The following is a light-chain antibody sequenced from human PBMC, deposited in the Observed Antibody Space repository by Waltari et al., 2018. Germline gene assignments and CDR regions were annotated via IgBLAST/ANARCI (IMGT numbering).Light chain of an antibody. CDR2: VNSDGSH. CDR1: SGHSSNI. V-gene: IGLV4-69*01. J-gene: IGLJ3*02. CDR3: ETGGHGTWV. Sequence: QLVLTQSPSASASLGASVKLTCTLSSGHSSNIIAWLQQRPERGPRYLMKVNSDGSHSKGDDIPDRFSGSSSGAERYLTISSLQSEDEAAYYCETGGHGTWVFGGGTKLTVL.